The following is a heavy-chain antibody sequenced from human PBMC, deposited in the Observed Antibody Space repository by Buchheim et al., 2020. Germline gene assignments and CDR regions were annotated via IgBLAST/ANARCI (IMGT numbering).Heavy chain of an antibody. J-gene: IGHJ6*02. Sequence: QVQLVQSGAEVKKPGASVKVSCQASGYTFTSYYMHWVRQAPGHGLEWTGIINPSGGSTSYAQKFQGRVTLTRDPSTSAVYMELSSRRSEDTAVYYCASSIAARPEYYYYYGMDVWGQGTT. CDR2: INPSGGST. CDR3: ASSIAARPEYYYYYGMDV. D-gene: IGHD6-6*01. V-gene: IGHV1-46*03. CDR1: GYTFTSYY.